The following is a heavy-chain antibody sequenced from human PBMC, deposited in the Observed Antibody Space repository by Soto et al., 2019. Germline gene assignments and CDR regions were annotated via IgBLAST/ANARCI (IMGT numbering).Heavy chain of an antibody. CDR1: GFTFITYD. CDR2: INPNNGNA. Sequence: ASVKVSCKRSGFTFITYDFSWVRQAAGQGLEWIGWINPNNGNAGFAQKFRGRINMTRKTSLSDAYLVVRSLRSDXSALYFCAGRKERSAPYY. J-gene: IGHJ6*01. CDR3: AGRKERSAPYY. V-gene: IGHV1-8*01.